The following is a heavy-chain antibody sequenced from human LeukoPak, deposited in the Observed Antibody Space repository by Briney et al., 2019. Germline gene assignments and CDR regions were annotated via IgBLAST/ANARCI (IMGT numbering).Heavy chain of an antibody. CDR1: GGSISTYY. V-gene: IGHV4-59*01. D-gene: IGHD1-26*01. Sequence: SETLSLTCSVSGGSISTYYWSWIRQPPGKGLEWIGYVDYSGSTNYNPSLKSRVTISVDTSKNQFSLKLTSVTAADTAVYYCARVGPWCFDLWGRGTLVTVS. CDR3: ARVGPWCFDL. J-gene: IGHJ2*01. CDR2: VDYSGST.